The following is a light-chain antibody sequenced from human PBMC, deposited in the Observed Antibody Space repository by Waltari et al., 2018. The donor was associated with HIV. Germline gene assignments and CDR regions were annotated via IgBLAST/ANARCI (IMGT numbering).Light chain of an antibody. V-gene: IGLV2-11*01. CDR3: CSHAGNFIFA. J-gene: IGLJ1*01. Sequence: QSALTQPHSVSGSPGHSLTISCTGTSSYVDTFVSWYQQHPGKAPKVIIYDVNKRPSGVPDRFSGSKSGNTAFLTISGLQAEDEAEYHCCSHAGNFIFAFGSGTKVTVL. CDR1: SSYVDTF. CDR2: DVN.